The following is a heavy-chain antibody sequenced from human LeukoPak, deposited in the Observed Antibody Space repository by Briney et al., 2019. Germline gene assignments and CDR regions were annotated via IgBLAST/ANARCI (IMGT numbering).Heavy chain of an antibody. D-gene: IGHD2-2*03. CDR3: ANLFYPGYCSSTSCLTRDDY. Sequence: GGSLRLSCAASGFTFSSYAMTWVRQAPGKGLEWVSSINAGGGSTYYADSVKGRFTISRDNSKNTLYLQMNSLRAEDTAVYYCANLFYPGYCSSTSCLTRDDYWGQGTLVTVSS. V-gene: IGHV3-23*01. J-gene: IGHJ4*02. CDR2: INAGGGST. CDR1: GFTFSSYA.